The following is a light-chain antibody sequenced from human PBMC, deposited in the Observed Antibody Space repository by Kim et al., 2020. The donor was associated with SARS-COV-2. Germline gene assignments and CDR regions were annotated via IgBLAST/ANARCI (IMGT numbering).Light chain of an antibody. V-gene: IGLV3-21*04. CDR1: NIGSKS. J-gene: IGLJ1*01. CDR3: QVWDSSSDHPGV. CDR2: YDS. Sequence: PGKTARISCGGNNIGSKSVHWYQQKPGQAPVLVIYYDSDRPSGIPERFSGSNSGNTATLTISRVEAGDEADYYCQVWDSSSDHPGVFGTGTKVTVL.